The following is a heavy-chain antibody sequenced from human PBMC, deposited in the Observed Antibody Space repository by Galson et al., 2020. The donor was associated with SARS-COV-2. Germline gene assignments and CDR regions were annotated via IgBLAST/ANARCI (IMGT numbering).Heavy chain of an antibody. J-gene: IGHJ4*02. CDR1: GFTFSSND. Sequence: GESLKISFAASGFTFSSNDMNWVRHTPGKGLEWLSYISGRGDTIYYAGAVKGRFTISRDNAKNSLYLQMNSLRSEDTALYYCARAGISESFDYWGKGTLVTVSS. V-gene: IGHV3-48*03. CDR3: ARAGISESFDY. D-gene: IGHD6-13*01. CDR2: ISGRGDTI.